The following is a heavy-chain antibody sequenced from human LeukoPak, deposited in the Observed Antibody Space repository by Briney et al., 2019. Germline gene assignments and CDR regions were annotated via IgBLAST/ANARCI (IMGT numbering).Heavy chain of an antibody. Sequence: SETLSLTCVVTGGSVSGYYWGWIRQPPGRRLEWIGYVYYSGSTNYNPSFKSRITISVDTSRNQFSLQLSSVTAADTAVYYCARIHRYCSGGACYVLDNWGQGTLVAVSS. J-gene: IGHJ4*02. CDR3: ARIHRYCSGGACYVLDN. CDR1: GGSVSGYY. D-gene: IGHD2-15*01. CDR2: VYYSGST. V-gene: IGHV4-59*02.